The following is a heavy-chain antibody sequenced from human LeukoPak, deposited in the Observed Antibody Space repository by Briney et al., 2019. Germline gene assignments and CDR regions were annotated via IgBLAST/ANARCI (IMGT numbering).Heavy chain of an antibody. Sequence: GGSLRLSCAASGFTFGSYAMSWVRQAPGKGLEWVSAISGSGGSTYYADSVKGRFTISRDNSKNTLYLQMNSLRAEDTAVYYWAKGRLRSFPYYFDYWGQGTLVTVSS. V-gene: IGHV3-23*01. CDR2: ISGSGGST. CDR1: GFTFGSYA. CDR3: AKGRLRSFPYYFDY. D-gene: IGHD4-17*01. J-gene: IGHJ4*02.